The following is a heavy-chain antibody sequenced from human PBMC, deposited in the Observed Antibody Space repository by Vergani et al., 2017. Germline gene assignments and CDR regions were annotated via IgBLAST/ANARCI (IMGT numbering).Heavy chain of an antibody. D-gene: IGHD3-3*01. CDR3: ARDLVFGVIGWFDP. J-gene: IGHJ5*02. CDR2: IKQDGSEK. V-gene: IGHV3-7*01. Sequence: EVQLVESGGGLVQPGGSLRLSCAASGFTFSSYWMSWVRQAPGKGLEWVANIKQDGSEKYYVDSVKGRFTVSRDNAKNSLYLQMNSLGAEDTAVYYCARDLVFGVIGWFDPWGQGTLVTVSS. CDR1: GFTFSSYW.